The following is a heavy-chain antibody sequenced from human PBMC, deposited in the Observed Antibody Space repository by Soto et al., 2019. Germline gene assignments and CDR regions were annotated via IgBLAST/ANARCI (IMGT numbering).Heavy chain of an antibody. J-gene: IGHJ6*02. CDR2: IIPIFGTA. CDR1: GGTFSSYA. Sequence: SVKGSCKASGGTFSSYAISWVRQAPGQGLEWMGGIIPIFGTANYAQKFQGRVTITADESTSTAYMELSSLRSEDTAVYYCAQSGDYYGSGSYSYYYYGMDVWGQGTTVTVSS. V-gene: IGHV1-69*13. CDR3: AQSGDYYGSGSYSYYYYGMDV. D-gene: IGHD3-10*01.